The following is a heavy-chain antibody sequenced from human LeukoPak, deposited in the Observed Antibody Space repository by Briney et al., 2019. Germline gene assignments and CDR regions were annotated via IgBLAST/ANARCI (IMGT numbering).Heavy chain of an antibody. CDR2: ISAYNGNT. J-gene: IGHJ3*02. Sequence: ASVKVSCKASGYTFTSYGISWVRQAPGQGLERMGWISAYNGNTNYAQKLQGRVTMTTDTSTSTAYMELRSLRSDDTAVYYCAIYDILTGTTPAFDIWGQGTMVTVSS. D-gene: IGHD3-9*01. V-gene: IGHV1-18*01. CDR1: GYTFTSYG. CDR3: AIYDILTGTTPAFDI.